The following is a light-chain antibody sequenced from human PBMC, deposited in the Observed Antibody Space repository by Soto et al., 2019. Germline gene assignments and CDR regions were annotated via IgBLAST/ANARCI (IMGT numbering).Light chain of an antibody. J-gene: IGKJ2*01. CDR2: KAS. CDR3: QQYNSS. Sequence: DIQMTQSPSTLSASVADRVTITCRASQSISSWLAWYQQKPGKAPKLLINKASSLESGVPSRFSGSGSGTEFTLTISSLQPDDFATYYCQQYNSSFGQGTKVDI. V-gene: IGKV1-5*03. CDR1: QSISSW.